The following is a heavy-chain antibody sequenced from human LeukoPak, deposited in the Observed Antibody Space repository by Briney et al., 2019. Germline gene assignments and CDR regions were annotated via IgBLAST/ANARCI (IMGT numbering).Heavy chain of an antibody. J-gene: IGHJ4*02. Sequence: SETLSLTCTVSGGSISSNSHYWGWIRQTPGKGLEWIGSIFYSGTTYYNPSLKSRVTISIDTSKNQFSLKLSSVTAADTAVYYCARSIGYFDYWGQGTLVTVSS. CDR2: IFYSGTT. V-gene: IGHV4-39*01. CDR3: ARSIGYFDY. CDR1: GGSISSNSHY. D-gene: IGHD2-15*01.